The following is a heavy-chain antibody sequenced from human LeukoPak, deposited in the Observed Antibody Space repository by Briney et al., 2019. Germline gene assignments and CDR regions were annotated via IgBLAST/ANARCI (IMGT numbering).Heavy chain of an antibody. J-gene: IGHJ5*02. D-gene: IGHD6-19*01. V-gene: IGHV4-59*01. Sequence: SETLSLTCTVPGGSISSYYWSWIRQPPGKGLEWIGYIYYSGSTNYNPSLKSRVTISVYTSKNQFSLKLSSVTAADTAVYYCARFGSSSGAWGQGTLVTVSS. CDR3: ARFGSSSGA. CDR2: IYYSGST. CDR1: GGSISSYY.